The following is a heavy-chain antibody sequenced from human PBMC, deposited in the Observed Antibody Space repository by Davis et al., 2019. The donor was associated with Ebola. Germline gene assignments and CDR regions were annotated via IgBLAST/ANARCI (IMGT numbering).Heavy chain of an antibody. J-gene: IGHJ6*02. CDR3: GAITGSSWYYGMDV. CDR1: GYYFTDYW. V-gene: IGHV5-51*01. D-gene: IGHD1-20*01. CDR2: IYPGDSET. Sequence: GESLKISCKTSGYYFTDYWIGWVRQMPGKGLEWMGIIYPGDSETRYSPSFQGQVTISVDESSSTATLQWSSLKASDTAIYYCGAITGSSWYYGMDVWGQGTTVTVSS.